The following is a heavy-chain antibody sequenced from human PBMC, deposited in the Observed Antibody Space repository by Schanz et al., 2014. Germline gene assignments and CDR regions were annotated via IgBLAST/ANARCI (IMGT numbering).Heavy chain of an antibody. CDR2: ITRQGTT. CDR1: GFTFSDYY. J-gene: IGHJ4*02. V-gene: IGHV3-11*01. CDR3: AKDHAGSDILTALGN. D-gene: IGHD3-9*01. Sequence: QVQLVESGGGLVKPGGSLRLSCAASGFTFSDYYMTWMRQAPGKGLEWVSGITRQGTTYYADFVKGRFSISRDNSNNTVFLQMNSLRAEDTAVYYCAKDHAGSDILTALGNWGQGTLVTVSS.